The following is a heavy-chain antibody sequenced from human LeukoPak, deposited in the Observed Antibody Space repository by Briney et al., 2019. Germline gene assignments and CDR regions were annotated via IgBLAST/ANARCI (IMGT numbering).Heavy chain of an antibody. J-gene: IGHJ3*01. CDR1: GFTFSSYA. D-gene: IGHD2-21*01. CDR2: ISYDGSNK. Sequence: GGSLRLSCAASGFTFSSYAMHWVRQAPGKGLEWVAVISYDGSNKYYADSVKGRFTISRDNSKNTLYLQMNSLRAEDTAVYYCAKDISKSPGGYVWGQGTMVTVSS. CDR3: AKDISKSPGGYV. V-gene: IGHV3-30-3*01.